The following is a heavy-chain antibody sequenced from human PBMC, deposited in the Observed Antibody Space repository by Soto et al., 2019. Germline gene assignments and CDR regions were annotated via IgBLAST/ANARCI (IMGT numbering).Heavy chain of an antibody. Sequence: SETLSLTCTVSGGSISSGGYHWSWIRQHPGKGLEWIGYIYYSGSTYYNPSLKSRVTISVDTSKNQFSLKLSSVTAADTAVYYCASGSSGYRYWGQGTLVTVSS. D-gene: IGHD3-22*01. CDR3: ASGSSGYRY. CDR1: GGSISSGGYH. J-gene: IGHJ4*02. V-gene: IGHV4-31*03. CDR2: IYYSGST.